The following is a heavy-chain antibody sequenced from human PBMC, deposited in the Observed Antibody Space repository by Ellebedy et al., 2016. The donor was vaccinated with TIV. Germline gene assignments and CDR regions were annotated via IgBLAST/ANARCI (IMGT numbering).Heavy chain of an antibody. CDR2: ISNTGSRT. J-gene: IGHJ4*02. Sequence: GESLKISCAASGFTFSSHAMSWVRQAPGKGLEWVSTISNTGSRTYYADSVEGRFIISRDNSKKTLYLQMNSLRAEDTAVYYCAKGRGGGSDSSAHRYYFDYWGLGTLVTVSS. CDR3: AKGRGGGSDSSAHRYYFDY. CDR1: GFTFSSHA. V-gene: IGHV3-23*01. D-gene: IGHD3-22*01.